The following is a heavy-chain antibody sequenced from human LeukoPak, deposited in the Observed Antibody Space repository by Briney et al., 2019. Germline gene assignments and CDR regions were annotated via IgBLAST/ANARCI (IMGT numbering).Heavy chain of an antibody. D-gene: IGHD1-26*01. CDR2: VSAGGAII. CDR1: GFTFSTYA. CDR3: TKDSGGTYFYYYYYMDV. J-gene: IGHJ6*03. V-gene: IGHV3-23*01. Sequence: PGGSLRLSCAASGFTFSTYAMSWVRQAPGKGLEWVSAVSAGGAIIYYADSVKGRFTISRDNSKNTLYLQINSLRAEDTAVYYCTKDSGGTYFYYYYYMDVWGKGTTVTVSS.